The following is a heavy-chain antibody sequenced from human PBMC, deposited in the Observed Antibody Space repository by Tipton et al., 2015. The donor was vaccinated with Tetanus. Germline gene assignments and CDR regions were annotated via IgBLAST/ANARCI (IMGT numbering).Heavy chain of an antibody. Sequence: SLRLSCAASGFTFSSYGMHWVRQAPGKGLEWVAVISYDGSNKYYADSVKGRFTISRDNSKNTLYLQMNSLRAEDTAVYYCAKDRELPYYYYGMDVWGQGP. J-gene: IGHJ6*02. V-gene: IGHV3-30*18. CDR3: AKDRELPYYYYGMDV. CDR1: GFTFSSYG. CDR2: ISYDGSNK. D-gene: IGHD1-26*01.